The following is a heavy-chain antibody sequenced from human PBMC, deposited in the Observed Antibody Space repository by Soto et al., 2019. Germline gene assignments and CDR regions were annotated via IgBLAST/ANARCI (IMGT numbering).Heavy chain of an antibody. CDR2: ISYDGSNK. CDR1: GFTFSSYA. Sequence: GGSLRLSCAASGFTFSSYAMHWVRQAPGKGLEWVAVISYDGSNKYYADSVKGRFTISRDNSKNTLYLQMNSLRAEDTAVYYCARVAVDIVLVPAALAYYYYGMDVWGQGTTVTVSS. D-gene: IGHD2-2*03. V-gene: IGHV3-30-3*01. J-gene: IGHJ6*02. CDR3: ARVAVDIVLVPAALAYYYYGMDV.